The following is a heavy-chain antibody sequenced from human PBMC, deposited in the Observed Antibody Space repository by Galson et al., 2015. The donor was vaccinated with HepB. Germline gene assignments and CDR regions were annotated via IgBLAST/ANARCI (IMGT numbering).Heavy chain of an antibody. CDR2: IDWDDDK. CDR1: GFSLSTSGMC. J-gene: IGHJ4*02. D-gene: IGHD3-22*01. Sequence: PALVKPTQTLTLTCTFSGFSLSTSGMCVSWIRQPPGEALEWLARIDWDDDKYYSTSLKTRLTISKDTSKNQVVLTMTNMDPVDTATYYCARILYYDSSGYPFDYWGQGTLVTVSS. V-gene: IGHV2-70*11. CDR3: ARILYYDSSGYPFDY.